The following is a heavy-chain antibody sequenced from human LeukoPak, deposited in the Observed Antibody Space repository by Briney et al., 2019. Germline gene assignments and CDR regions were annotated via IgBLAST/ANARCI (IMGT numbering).Heavy chain of an antibody. CDR1: GGSISSGSYY. CDR2: IYTSGST. CDR3: VRDRGYSSSSVDY. D-gene: IGHD6-6*01. V-gene: IGHV4-61*02. Sequence: SETLSLTCTVSGGSISSGSYYWSWIRQPAGKGLEWIGRIYTSGSTNYNPSLKSRVTISVDTSKNQFSLKLSSVTAADTAVYYCVRDRGYSSSSVDYWGQGTLVTVSS. J-gene: IGHJ4*02.